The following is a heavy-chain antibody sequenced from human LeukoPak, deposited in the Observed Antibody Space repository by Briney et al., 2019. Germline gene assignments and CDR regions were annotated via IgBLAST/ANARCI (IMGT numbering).Heavy chain of an antibody. CDR2: ISESGSTT. V-gene: IGHV3-48*03. Sequence: GGSLRLSCAASGFTFSSHEMIWVRQAPGKGLEWVAFISESGSTTRYADSVKGRFTTSRGNSKNTLYLQMNSLRAEDTAVYYCAKEVQVERRKDGFDIWGQGTMVTVSS. J-gene: IGHJ3*02. D-gene: IGHD1-1*01. CDR3: AKEVQVERRKDGFDI. CDR1: GFTFSSHE.